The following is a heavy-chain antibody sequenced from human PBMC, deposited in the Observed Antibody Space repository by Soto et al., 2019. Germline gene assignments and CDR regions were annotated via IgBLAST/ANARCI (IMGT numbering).Heavy chain of an antibody. D-gene: IGHD1-26*01. V-gene: IGHV1-46*01. CDR1: GYTFTSYY. CDR2: INPSGGST. CDR3: ARDLPAGSYFSYFDY. J-gene: IGHJ4*02. Sequence: ASVKVSCKASGYTFTSYYMHWVRQAPGQGLGWMGIINPSGGSTSYAQKFQGRVTMTRDTSTSTVYMELSSLRSEDTAVYYCARDLPAGSYFSYFDYWGQGTLVTVSS.